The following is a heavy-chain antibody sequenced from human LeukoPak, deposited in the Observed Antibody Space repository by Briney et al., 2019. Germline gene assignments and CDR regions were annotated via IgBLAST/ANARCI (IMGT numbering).Heavy chain of an antibody. J-gene: IGHJ4*02. V-gene: IGHV3-30*03. CDR1: GFTFSNYG. CDR3: VPGAYYDYGGYFDY. D-gene: IGHD4/OR15-4a*01. Sequence: GGSLRLSCGTSGFTFSNYGMHWVRQAPGKGLEWVAVISYDGRNKYYGDSVKGRFTISRDNSKNTLYLQMNSLRTEDTAVYYCVPGAYYDYGGYFDYWGQGTLVPVSS. CDR2: ISYDGRNK.